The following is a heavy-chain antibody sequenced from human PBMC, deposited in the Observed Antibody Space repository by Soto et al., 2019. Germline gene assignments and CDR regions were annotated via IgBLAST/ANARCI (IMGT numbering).Heavy chain of an antibody. J-gene: IGHJ4*02. V-gene: IGHV4-39*01. CDR2: IYYSGST. D-gene: IGHD3-10*01. CDR3: ARTALWFGELFIDY. Sequence: SETLSLTCTVSGGSISSSSYYWGWIRQPPGKGLEWIGSIYYSGSTYYNPSLKSRVTISVDTSKNQFSLKLSSVTAADTAVYYCARTALWFGELFIDYWGQGTLVTVSS. CDR1: GGSISSSSYY.